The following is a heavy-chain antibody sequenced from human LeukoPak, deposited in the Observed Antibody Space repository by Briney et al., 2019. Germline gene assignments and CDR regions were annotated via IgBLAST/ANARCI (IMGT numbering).Heavy chain of an antibody. CDR3: ARGSGLVVRGDCFDF. Sequence: QPGGSLRLSCTASGFTFSRYGMHWVRQLPGKGREWAAVIWYDGSNKYYVDSVKGRVTVSRDNSKNTLYLQMNSLRVEDTAMYYCARGSGLVVRGDCFDFWGQGTLVTVSS. D-gene: IGHD3-10*01. CDR2: IWYDGSNK. V-gene: IGHV3-33*01. J-gene: IGHJ4*02. CDR1: GFTFSRYG.